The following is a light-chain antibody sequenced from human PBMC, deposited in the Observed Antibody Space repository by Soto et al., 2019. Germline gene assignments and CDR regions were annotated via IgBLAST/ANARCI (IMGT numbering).Light chain of an antibody. V-gene: IGLV2-11*01. J-gene: IGLJ2*01. CDR3: CSYAGSYIYVV. Sequence: QSALTQPRSVSGSPGQSATISCIGTSSDIGNYHYVSWYQQHPGKAPKLLIYAVTTRPSGVPDRFSGSKSGNTASLTISGLQSEDEADYYCCSYAGSYIYVVFGGGTKLTVL. CDR1: SSDIGNYHY. CDR2: AVT.